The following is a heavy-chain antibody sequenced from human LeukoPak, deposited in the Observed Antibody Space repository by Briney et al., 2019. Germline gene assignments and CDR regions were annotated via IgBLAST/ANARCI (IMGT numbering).Heavy chain of an antibody. CDR1: GLTFRSHS. V-gene: IGHV3-21*01. CDR3: ARDKLWYMDV. J-gene: IGHJ6*03. CDR2: ISSSSSYI. D-gene: IGHD1-1*01. Sequence: GGSLRLSCADSGLTFRSHSMNWVRQAPGKGPEWVSSISSSSSYIYYADSVKGRFTISRDNAKNSLYLQMNSLRAEDTAVYYCARDKLWYMDVWGKGTTVTVSS.